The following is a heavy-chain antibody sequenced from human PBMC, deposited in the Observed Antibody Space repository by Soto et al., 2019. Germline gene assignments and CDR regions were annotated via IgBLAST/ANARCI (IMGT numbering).Heavy chain of an antibody. CDR2: IKSDGSTT. CDR3: VRGGPGSYFDY. CDR1: GFTFSPYW. J-gene: IGHJ4*02. V-gene: IGHV3-74*01. Sequence: PGGSLRLSCAASGFTFSPYWMYWVRQAPGKGLVSVSRIKSDGSTTIYADSVQGRSSISRDNAKDTLYPQLYNLRAEDSAVYYCVRGGPGSYFDYWGQGVLVTVSS.